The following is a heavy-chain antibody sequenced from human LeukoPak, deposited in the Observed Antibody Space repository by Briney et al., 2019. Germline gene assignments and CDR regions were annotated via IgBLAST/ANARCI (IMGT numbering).Heavy chain of an antibody. J-gene: IGHJ4*02. V-gene: IGHV3-23*01. CDR1: GFTFSSYA. Sequence: GGSLRLSCAASGFTFSSYAMSWVRQAPGKGLEWVAAISGSGGSTDYADSVKGRLTISRDNSKNTLYLQMNSLRAEDTAVYYCAKDRELSGIAVAGIDYWGQGTLVTV. CDR2: ISGSGGST. D-gene: IGHD6-19*01. CDR3: AKDRELSGIAVAGIDY.